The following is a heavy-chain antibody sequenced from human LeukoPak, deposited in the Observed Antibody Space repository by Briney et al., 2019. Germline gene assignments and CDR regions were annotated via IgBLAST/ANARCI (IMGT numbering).Heavy chain of an antibody. Sequence: ASVKVSCKASGYTFTSYGISWVRQAPGQGLEWMGIINPSGGSPNYAQKFQGRVTMARDMSTSTVNMELSSLRSEDTAVYYCARAQGSYYHYYMDVWGKGTTVTVSS. J-gene: IGHJ6*03. CDR2: INPSGGSP. D-gene: IGHD1-26*01. CDR1: GYTFTSYG. V-gene: IGHV1-46*01. CDR3: ARAQGSYYHYYMDV.